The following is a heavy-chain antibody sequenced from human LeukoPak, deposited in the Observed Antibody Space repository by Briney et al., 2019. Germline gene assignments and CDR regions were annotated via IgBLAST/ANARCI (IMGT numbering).Heavy chain of an antibody. V-gene: IGHV3-30*03. CDR3: VRDRAPGGGAPGGAKGMDV. D-gene: IGHD2-15*01. Sequence: GGSLRLSCAASGFTFSSYGMHWVRQAPGKGLEWAAVISYEGSVTYYADSVKGRFTISRDNSKKTLDLQMNSLRVEDTAVYYCVRDRAPGGGAPGGAKGMDVWGEGTTVTVSS. CDR1: GFTFSSYG. J-gene: IGHJ6*03. CDR2: ISYEGSVT.